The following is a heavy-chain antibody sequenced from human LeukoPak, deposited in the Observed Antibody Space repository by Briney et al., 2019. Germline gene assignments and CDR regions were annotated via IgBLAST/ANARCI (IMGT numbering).Heavy chain of an antibody. Sequence: SETLSLTCTVSGGSISSYYWSWVRQPPGKGLEWIGYIYYSGSTNYNPSLKSRVTISVDTSKNQFSLKLSSVTAADTAVYYCARTTEGGYTYDYFYYYYMDVWGKGTTVTISS. CDR1: GGSISSYY. J-gene: IGHJ6*03. CDR2: IYYSGST. D-gene: IGHD5-18*01. V-gene: IGHV4-59*01. CDR3: ARTTEGGYTYDYFYYYYMDV.